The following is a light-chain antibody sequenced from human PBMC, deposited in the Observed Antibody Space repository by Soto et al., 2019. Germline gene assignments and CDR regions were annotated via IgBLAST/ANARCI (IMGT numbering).Light chain of an antibody. Sequence: DIQMTQSPSSLSASVRDRVTITCRASQSISRYLNWYQQKPGKAPNLLIYTASXXXXXXXXXFXGSGSGTDFTLTISSLQPEDFATYYCQQSYTTPWTFGQGTKVDIK. V-gene: IGKV1-39*01. J-gene: IGKJ1*01. CDR2: TAS. CDR1: QSISRY. CDR3: QQSYTTPWT.